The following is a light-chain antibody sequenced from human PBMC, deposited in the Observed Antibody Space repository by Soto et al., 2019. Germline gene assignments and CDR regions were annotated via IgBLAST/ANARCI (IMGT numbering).Light chain of an antibody. J-gene: IGKJ4*01. CDR1: QTIYSW. CDR3: QQVNVYPST. V-gene: IGKV1-5*01. Sequence: DTQMTQSPSILSASVGDRVTITCRASQTIYSWLAWYQQKPGQAPRLLIYDASTSHSGVPSRFSGGGSGTDFTLTISSLQPEDFATYYCQQVNVYPSTFGGGTKVDIK. CDR2: DAS.